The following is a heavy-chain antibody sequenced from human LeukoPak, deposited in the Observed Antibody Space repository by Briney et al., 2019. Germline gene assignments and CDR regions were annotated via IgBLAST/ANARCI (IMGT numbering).Heavy chain of an antibody. CDR1: GGSFGGYY. V-gene: IGHV4-34*01. CDR3: ARSITMIVVVITTFWGFDP. D-gene: IGHD3-22*01. CDR2: INHSGST. Sequence: SETLSLTCAVYGGSFGGYYWSWIRQPPGKGLEWIGEINHSGSTNYNPSLKSRVTISVDTSKNQFSLKLSSVTAADTAVYYCARSITMIVVVITTFWGFDPWGQGTLVTVSS. J-gene: IGHJ5*02.